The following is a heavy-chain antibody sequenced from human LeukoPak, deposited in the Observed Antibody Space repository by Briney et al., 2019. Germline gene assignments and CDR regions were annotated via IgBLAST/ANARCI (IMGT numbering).Heavy chain of an antibody. CDR2: ISAYNGNT. CDR3: ARQKYYDFWSGYSLNPIYYYYGMDV. D-gene: IGHD3-3*01. CDR1: GYTFTSYD. Sequence: ASVKVSCKASGYTFTSYDINWVRQATGQGLEWMGWISAYNGNTNYAQKLQGRVTMTTDTSTSTAYMELRSLRSDDTAVYYCARQKYYDFWSGYSLNPIYYYYGMDVWGQGTTVTVSS. J-gene: IGHJ6*02. V-gene: IGHV1-18*01.